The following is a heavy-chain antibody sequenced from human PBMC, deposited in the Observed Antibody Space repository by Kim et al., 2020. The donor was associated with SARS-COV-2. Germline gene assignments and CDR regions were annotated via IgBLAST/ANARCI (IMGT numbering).Heavy chain of an antibody. V-gene: IGHV3-30-3*01. CDR1: GFTFSSYA. CDR3: ARDSRGYDFWSGYYNPDYYYYYGMDV. J-gene: IGHJ6*02. Sequence: GGSLRLSCAASGFTFSSYAMHWVRQAPGKGLEWVAVISYDGSNKYYADSVKGRFTISRDNSKNTLYLQMNSLRAEDTAVYYCARDSRGYDFWSGYYNPDYYYYYGMDVWGQGTTVTVSS. D-gene: IGHD3-3*01. CDR2: ISYDGSNK.